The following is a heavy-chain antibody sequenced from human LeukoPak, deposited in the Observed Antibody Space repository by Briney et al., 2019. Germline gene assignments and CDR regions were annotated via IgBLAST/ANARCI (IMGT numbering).Heavy chain of an antibody. CDR2: IYYSGST. CDR3: ARDSSQYYDFWSGYQRDAFDI. CDR1: GGSISSHY. V-gene: IGHV4-59*11. J-gene: IGHJ3*02. Sequence: PSETLSLTCTVSGGSISSHYWSWIRRPPGKGLEWIGYIYYSGSTNYNPSLKSRVTISVDTSKNQFSLKLSSVTAADTAVYYCARDSSQYYDFWSGYQRDAFDIWGQGTMVTVSS. D-gene: IGHD3-3*01.